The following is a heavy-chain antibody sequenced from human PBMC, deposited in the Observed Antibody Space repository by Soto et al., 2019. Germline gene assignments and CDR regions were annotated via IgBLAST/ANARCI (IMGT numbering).Heavy chain of an antibody. CDR2: SSWNSGSI. CDR3: AKDSSFGAFNWFDP. Sequence: EVQLVESGGGLVQPGRSLRLSCAASGFTFDDYAMHWVRQTPGKGLEWVSGSSWNSGSIGYADSVKGRFTISRDNAKNSLYLQMNSLIAEDTALYYCAKDSSFGAFNWFDPWGQGTLVTVSS. CDR1: GFTFDDYA. J-gene: IGHJ5*02. D-gene: IGHD3-3*01. V-gene: IGHV3-9*01.